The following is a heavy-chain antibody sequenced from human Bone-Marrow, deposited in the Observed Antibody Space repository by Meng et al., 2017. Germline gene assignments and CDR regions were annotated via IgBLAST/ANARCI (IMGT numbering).Heavy chain of an antibody. CDR2: INHSGST. V-gene: IGHV4-34*01. CDR3: ARGPTTMAHDFDY. Sequence: VQVHLCGAGLLMPSTTLSLTCVFPVGSFSDYDWSWIRQPPGKGLEWIGEINHSGSTNYTPSLESRATISVDTSQNNLSLKLSSVTAADSAVYYCARGPTTMAHDFDYWGQGTLVTVSS. CDR1: VGSFSDYD. D-gene: IGHD4-11*01. J-gene: IGHJ4*02.